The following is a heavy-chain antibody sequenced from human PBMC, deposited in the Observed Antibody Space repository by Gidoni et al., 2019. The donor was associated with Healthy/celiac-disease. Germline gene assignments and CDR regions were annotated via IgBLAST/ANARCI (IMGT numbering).Heavy chain of an antibody. D-gene: IGHD6-19*01. J-gene: IGHJ6*02. CDR1: GYTFTSYG. CDR3: ARDPVAGFYYYYGMDV. Sequence: QVQLVHSGAEVKKPGASVKVSCKASGYTFTSYGISWVRQAPGQGLEWMGWISAYNGNTNYAQKLQGRVTMTTDTSTSTAYMELRSLRSDDTAVYYCARDPVAGFYYYYGMDVWGQGTTVTVSS. CDR2: ISAYNGNT. V-gene: IGHV1-18*01.